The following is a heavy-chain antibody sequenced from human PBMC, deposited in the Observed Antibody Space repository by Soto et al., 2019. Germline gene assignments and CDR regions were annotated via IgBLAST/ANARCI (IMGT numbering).Heavy chain of an antibody. CDR1: RDSVTSESHY. CDR2: IFYSENN. V-gene: IGHV4-61*01. J-gene: IGHJ6*02. CDR3: ARVPVEMATIGDHYSYSVDV. Sequence: SETLTLTCTVSRDSVTSESHYWGWIRQPPGKGLLYIGYIFYSENNSYHPSLQSRVTISVDTSKNQFFLKLSSVTAADTSLVYSARVPVEMATIGDHYSYSVDVWGQGTAVTGSS. D-gene: IGHD5-12*01.